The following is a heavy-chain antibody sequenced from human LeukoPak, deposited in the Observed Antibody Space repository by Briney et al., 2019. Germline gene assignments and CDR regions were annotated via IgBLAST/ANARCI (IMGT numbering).Heavy chain of an antibody. CDR1: GFTFSSYW. CDR2: INSDGSST. V-gene: IGHV3-74*01. D-gene: IGHD4-17*01. CDR3: AKGEGTTMYDAFDI. J-gene: IGHJ3*02. Sequence: GGSLRLSCAASGFTFSSYWMHWVRQAPGKGLVWVSRINSDGSSTSYADSVKGRFTISRDNAKNTLYLQMNSLRAEDTAVYYCAKGEGTTMYDAFDIWGQGTMVTVSS.